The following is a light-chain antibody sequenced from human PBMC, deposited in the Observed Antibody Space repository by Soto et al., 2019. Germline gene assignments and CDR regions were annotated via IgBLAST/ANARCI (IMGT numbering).Light chain of an antibody. CDR3: QSYDSSLSGWVI. V-gene: IGLV1-40*01. CDR1: NSNIGAGYD. J-gene: IGLJ2*01. CDR2: GDT. Sequence: QPVLTQPPSVSGAPGQRVTISCTGSNSNIGAGYDVHWYQHLPGKAPKLLIYGDTNRPSGVPDRFSGSKSGTSVSLAITGLQAEDEADYFCQSYDSSLSGWVIFGGGTKLTVL.